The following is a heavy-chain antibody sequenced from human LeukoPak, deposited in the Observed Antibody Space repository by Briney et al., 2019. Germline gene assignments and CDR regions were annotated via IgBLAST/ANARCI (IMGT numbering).Heavy chain of an antibody. D-gene: IGHD2-2*01. CDR1: GFDFNIYS. CDR2: ISGSGSPI. V-gene: IGHV3-48*01. Sequence: GGSLRLSCVASGFDFNIYSMTWVRQAPGKGLEWVSYISGSGSPIYYGDSVKGRFTVSRDNAKNSLYLQMSSLRAEDTAIYYCAKDKYQAIEYWGQGTLVTVSS. CDR3: AKDKYQAIEY. J-gene: IGHJ4*02.